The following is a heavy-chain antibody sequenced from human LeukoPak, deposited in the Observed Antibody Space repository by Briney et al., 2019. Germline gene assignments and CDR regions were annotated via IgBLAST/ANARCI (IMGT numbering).Heavy chain of an antibody. CDR1: GFTFGDYT. V-gene: IGHV3-21*01. CDR3: ARDNGGFDY. CDR2: ISSISHYI. J-gene: IGHJ4*02. D-gene: IGHD2-8*01. Sequence: AGGSLRLSCAASGFTFGDYTMNWVRQAPGKGLEWVSSISSISHYIYYADSLKGRFTISRDNAKNSLYLQMDSLRAEDTAVYYCARDNGGFDYWGQGTLVTVSS.